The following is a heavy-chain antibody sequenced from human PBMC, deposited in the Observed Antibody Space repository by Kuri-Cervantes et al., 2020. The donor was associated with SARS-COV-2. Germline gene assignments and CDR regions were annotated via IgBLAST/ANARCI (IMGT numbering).Heavy chain of an antibody. CDR2: ISSSSSYI. CDR1: GFTFSSYS. J-gene: IGHJ4*02. CDR3: AREGAYDFWSIDY. D-gene: IGHD3-3*01. Sequence: GESLKISCAASGFTFSSYSMNWVRQAPGKGLEWVSSISSSSSYIYYADSVKGRFTISRDNAKNSLYLQTNSLRAEDTAVYYCAREGAYDFWSIDYWGQGTLVTVSS. V-gene: IGHV3-21*01.